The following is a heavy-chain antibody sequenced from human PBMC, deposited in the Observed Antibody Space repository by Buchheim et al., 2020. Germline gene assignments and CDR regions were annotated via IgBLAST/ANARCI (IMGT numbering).Heavy chain of an antibody. CDR3: ARELNAFDL. J-gene: IGHJ3*01. CDR1: GFTFSRSW. CDR2: IRSDESDT. Sequence: EVQLVESGGGLVQPGGSLRLSCAASGFTFSRSWMNWVRQAQEKGLVWVSQIRSDESDTFYADSVKGRFTISRDNAKNTLYLEMNSLRDEDTAVYYCARELNAFDLWGQGT. V-gene: IGHV3-74*01.